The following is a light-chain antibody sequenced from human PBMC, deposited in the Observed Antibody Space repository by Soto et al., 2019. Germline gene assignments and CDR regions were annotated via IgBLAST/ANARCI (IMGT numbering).Light chain of an antibody. V-gene: IGKV1-12*01. Sequence: DIQMTQSPSSVSAPVGDRVTITCRASQGVGSWLAWYQQKPGKAPKLLIFAASSLQSGVPSRFSGSGSGTDFTLSISSLQPEDVASYYGQHANSFPGTVGQGTEVEIK. CDR3: QHANSFPGT. J-gene: IGKJ1*01. CDR2: AAS. CDR1: QGVGSW.